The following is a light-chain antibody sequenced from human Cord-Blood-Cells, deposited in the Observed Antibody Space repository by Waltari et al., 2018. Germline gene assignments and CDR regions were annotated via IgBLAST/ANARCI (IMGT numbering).Light chain of an antibody. Sequence: SSELTQDPAVSVALGQTVRITCQGDSLRSYYASWYQQKPVQALVLVIYGNNNRPSGIPDRFSGASSGNTASLTITGAQAEDEADYYCNSRDSSGNHLVFGGGTKLTVL. CDR1: SLRSYY. CDR2: GNN. J-gene: IGLJ2*01. V-gene: IGLV3-19*01. CDR3: NSRDSSGNHLV.